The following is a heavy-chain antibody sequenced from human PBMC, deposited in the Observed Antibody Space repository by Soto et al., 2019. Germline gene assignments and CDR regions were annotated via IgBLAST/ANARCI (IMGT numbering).Heavy chain of an antibody. CDR3: ARDTARTYYDFWSGYYTNDAFDI. Sequence: GGSLRLSCAASGFTFSSYSMNWVRQAPGKGLEWVSYISSSSSTIYYADSVKGRFTISRDNAKNSLYLQMNSLRAEDTAVYYCARDTARTYYDFWSGYYTNDAFDIWGQGTMVTVSS. V-gene: IGHV3-48*01. CDR2: ISSSSSTI. CDR1: GFTFSSYS. D-gene: IGHD3-3*01. J-gene: IGHJ3*02.